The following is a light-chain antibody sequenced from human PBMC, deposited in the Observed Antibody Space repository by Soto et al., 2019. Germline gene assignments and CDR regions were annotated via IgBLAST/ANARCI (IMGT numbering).Light chain of an antibody. V-gene: IGKV3-20*01. CDR1: QSISDT. Sequence: TKSPATLSVSKRGRATRSCRASQSISDTLAWYQQKPGQAPRLLLYGASRRATGTPDRFSGSGSGSDFPLTLSRLEPDDFAVYYCQQYGTSGQRAKVDI. CDR2: GAS. CDR3: QQYGT. J-gene: IGKJ1*01.